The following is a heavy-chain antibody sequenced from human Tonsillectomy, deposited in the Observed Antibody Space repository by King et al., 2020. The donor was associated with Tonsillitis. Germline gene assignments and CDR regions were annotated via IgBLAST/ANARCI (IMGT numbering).Heavy chain of an antibody. Sequence: VQLVESGGGLVQPGGSLRLSCEGSGFTFSSYWMSWVRQAPGQGLEWVANIKLDGSEENYVDSVKGRFTISRDNAKNSLYLQMNSLRGDDTAVYFCARGGGGGGNQADFWGQGTLVTVSS. J-gene: IGHJ4*02. CDR1: GFTFSSYW. D-gene: IGHD4-23*01. CDR3: ARGGGGGGNQADF. V-gene: IGHV3-7*04. CDR2: IKLDGSEE.